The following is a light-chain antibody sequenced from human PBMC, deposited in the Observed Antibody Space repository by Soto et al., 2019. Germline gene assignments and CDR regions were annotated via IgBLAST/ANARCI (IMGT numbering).Light chain of an antibody. CDR3: SSYTTSSPYVV. CDR1: SSDVGGYNY. Sequence: QSALTQPASVSGSPGQSITISCTRTSSDVGGYNYVSWYQQHPGKAPKLMIYDVSNRPSGVSNRFSGSKSGNTASLTISGLQDEDEADYYCSSYTTSSPYVVFGGGTKLTVL. J-gene: IGLJ2*01. V-gene: IGLV2-14*01. CDR2: DVS.